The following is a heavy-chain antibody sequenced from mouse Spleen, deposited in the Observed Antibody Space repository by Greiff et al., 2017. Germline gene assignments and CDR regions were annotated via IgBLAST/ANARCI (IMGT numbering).Heavy chain of an antibody. Sequence: VQLQQSGAELVKPGASVKISCKASGYTFTDYYINWVKQRPGQGLEWIGKIGPGSGSTYYNEKFKGKATLTADKSSSTAYMQLSSLTSEDSAVYFCARRKPYYYGSSYGAMDYWGQGTSVTVSS. CDR3: ARRKPYYYGSSYGAMDY. CDR2: IGPGSGST. V-gene: IGHV1-77*01. J-gene: IGHJ4*01. CDR1: GYTFTDYY. D-gene: IGHD1-1*01.